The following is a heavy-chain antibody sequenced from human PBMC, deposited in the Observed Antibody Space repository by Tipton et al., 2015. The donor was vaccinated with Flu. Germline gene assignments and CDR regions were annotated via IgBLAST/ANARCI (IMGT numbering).Heavy chain of an antibody. V-gene: IGHV3-7*03. D-gene: IGHD5-12*01. CDR2: IKEDGSQK. J-gene: IGHJ4*02. CDR1: GFTFSSYW. CDR3: ARATFFDVDLEFYYSDY. Sequence: GSLRLSCAASGFTFSSYWMHWVRQAPGKGLEWVANIKEDGSQKYYVDSVKGRFTVSRDNAKTSLYLQMNSLRAEDTAVYYCARATFFDVDLEFYYSDYWGRGTLVTVSS.